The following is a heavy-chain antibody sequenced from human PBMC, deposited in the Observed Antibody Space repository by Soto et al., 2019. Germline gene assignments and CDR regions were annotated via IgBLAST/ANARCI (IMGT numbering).Heavy chain of an antibody. V-gene: IGHV3-21*01. J-gene: IGHJ4*02. CDR3: SRDESAGSSIRY. Sequence: EVQVVESGGGLVKPGGSLRLSCTASGSPFSTYGMNWVRPAPGKGLEWVTSISNGGNYIYYANSVQGRFTISSDNAKNSLYLQMNSLRAEDTSVDFCSRDESAGSSIRYWGQGTLVTVPS. CDR1: GSPFSTYG. CDR2: ISNGGNYI. D-gene: IGHD3-3*02.